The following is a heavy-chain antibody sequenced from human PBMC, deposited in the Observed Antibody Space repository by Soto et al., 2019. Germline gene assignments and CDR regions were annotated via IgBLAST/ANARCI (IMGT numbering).Heavy chain of an antibody. CDR1: GFTFSSYG. J-gene: IGHJ5*02. CDR3: AKDNSRDGDYVPWFDP. CDR2: ISYDGSNK. V-gene: IGHV3-30*18. Sequence: QVQLVESGGGVVQPGRSLRLSCAASGFTFSSYGMHWVRQAPGKGLEWVAVISYDGSNKYYADSVKGRFTISRDNSKNTLYLQMNSLRAEDTAVYYCAKDNSRDGDYVPWFDPWGQGTLVTVSS. D-gene: IGHD4-17*01.